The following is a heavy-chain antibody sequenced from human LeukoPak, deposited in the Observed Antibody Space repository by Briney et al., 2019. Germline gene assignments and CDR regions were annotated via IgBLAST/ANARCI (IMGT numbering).Heavy chain of an antibody. D-gene: IGHD2-2*01. V-gene: IGHV3-48*01. CDR1: GFTFSSYG. J-gene: IGHJ4*02. Sequence: GGSLGLSCAASGFTFSSYGMNWVRQAPGKGLEWVSYISTSSSTIYYADSVKGRFTISRDNAKSSLYLQMNSLRAEDTAVYFCARDCSSTICYDTPDFGYWGQGTLVTVSS. CDR2: ISTSSSTI. CDR3: ARDCSSTICYDTPDFGY.